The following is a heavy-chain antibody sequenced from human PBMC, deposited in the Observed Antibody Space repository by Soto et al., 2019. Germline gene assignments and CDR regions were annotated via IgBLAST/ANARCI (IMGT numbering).Heavy chain of an antibody. J-gene: IGHJ4*01. CDR2: ISSTSIYI. CDR1: GFTFSSYS. CDR3: ARDTAGPLDY. V-gene: IGHV3-21*01. D-gene: IGHD4-17*01. Sequence: GSLRLSCAASGFTFSSYSMNWVRQAPGKGLEWVSSISSTSIYIYYADSLKGRFTISRDNARNSLFLQMNSLRPEDTAVYFCARDTAGPLDYWGHGTLVTLSS.